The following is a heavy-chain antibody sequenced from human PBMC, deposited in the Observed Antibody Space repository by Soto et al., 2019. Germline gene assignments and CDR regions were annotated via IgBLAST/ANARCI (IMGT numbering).Heavy chain of an antibody. J-gene: IGHJ6*02. Sequence: GGSLRLSCAASGFTFSSYSMNWVRQAPGKGLEWVSSISSSSSSYIYYADSVKGRFTISRDNAKNSLYLQMNSLRAEDTAVYYCARVRSKRITIFGVVTGGEMGGMDVWGQGTTVTVSS. CDR3: ARVRSKRITIFGVVTGGEMGGMDV. D-gene: IGHD3-3*01. CDR2: ISSSSSSYI. CDR1: GFTFSSYS. V-gene: IGHV3-21*01.